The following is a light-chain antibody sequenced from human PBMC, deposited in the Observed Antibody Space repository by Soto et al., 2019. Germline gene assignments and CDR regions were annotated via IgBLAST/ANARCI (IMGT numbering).Light chain of an antibody. CDR3: QPYGSSPPT. Sequence: ELVLTQSPGTMSLSPGERATLSCRASQSVSSTYLAWYQQKSGQAPRLLINDASSRATGIPDRFSVSGSGTDFTLTISRLEPEDFAVYYCQPYGSSPPTFRQGTNLEIK. V-gene: IGKV3-20*01. CDR1: QSVSSTY. CDR2: DAS. J-gene: IGKJ2*01.